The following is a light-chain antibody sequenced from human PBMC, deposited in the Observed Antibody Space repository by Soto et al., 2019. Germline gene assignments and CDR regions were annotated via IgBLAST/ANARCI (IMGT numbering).Light chain of an antibody. J-gene: IGKJ1*01. Sequence: DIQMTQSPSSLSACVGDRVSITCRASQGISSNLAWYQQKPGRAPKLLIFGASTLQSGVPSRFSGSGSGTDFTLTISSLQPEDFATYFCQKLNAYPPWTFGQGTKVDI. V-gene: IGKV1-9*01. CDR1: QGISSN. CDR3: QKLNAYPPWT. CDR2: GAS.